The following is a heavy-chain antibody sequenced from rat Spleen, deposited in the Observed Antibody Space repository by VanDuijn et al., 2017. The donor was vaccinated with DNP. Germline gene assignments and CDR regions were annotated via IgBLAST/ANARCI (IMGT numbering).Heavy chain of an antibody. CDR1: GFTFSDYN. CDR2: ITSSGSNT. J-gene: IGHJ2*01. CDR3: AREQHYYFDY. V-gene: IGHV5S23*01. D-gene: IGHD1-10*01. Sequence: EVQLVESGGGLVLPGRSLKLSCAASGFTFSDYNMAWVRQAPGKGLEWVATITSSGSNTFYPDSVKGRFTISRDNVKNTLYLQMNSLRSEDTATYYCAREQHYYFDYWGQGVMVTVSS.